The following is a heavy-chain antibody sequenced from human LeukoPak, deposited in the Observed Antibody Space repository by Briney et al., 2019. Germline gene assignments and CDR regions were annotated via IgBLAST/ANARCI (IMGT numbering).Heavy chain of an antibody. CDR2: FYHGGST. CDR3: ARDNPFKYDYVN. D-gene: IGHD3-16*01. Sequence: PSETLSLTCTVSGYSISTGYYWDWIRQPPGKGLEWIGTFYHGGSTYYNPSLKSRVTISVDTSKNQFSLKLSSVTAADTAVYYCARDNPFKYDYVNWGQGTLVTVSS. CDR1: GYSISTGYY. V-gene: IGHV4-38-2*02. J-gene: IGHJ4*02.